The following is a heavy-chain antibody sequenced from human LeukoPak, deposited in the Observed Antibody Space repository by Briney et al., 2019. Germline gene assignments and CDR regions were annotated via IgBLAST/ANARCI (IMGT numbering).Heavy chain of an antibody. Sequence: SETLSXXXXVXGXXXSXXXXXWIRXPAGKGLEWIGRIYTSGSTNCNPSLKSRVTMSVDTSKNQFSLKLNSVTAADTAIYYCARDSKQQLTNWFDPWGQGTLVTVSS. J-gene: IGHJ5*02. V-gene: IGHV4-4*07. D-gene: IGHD6-13*01. CDR2: IYTSGST. CDR3: ARDSKQQLTNWFDP. CDR1: GXXXSXXX.